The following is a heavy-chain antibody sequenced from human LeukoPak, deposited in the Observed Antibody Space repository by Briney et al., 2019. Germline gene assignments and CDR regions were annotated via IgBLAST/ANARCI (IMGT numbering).Heavy chain of an antibody. CDR2: INHSGGT. CDR3: ARGRGATIPFPPDY. CDR1: GGSFSGYY. D-gene: IGHD5-12*01. J-gene: IGHJ4*02. Sequence: SETLSLTCAVYGGSFSGYYWSWIRQPPGKGLEWIGEINHSGGTNYNPSLKSRVTISVDTSKNQFSLKLSSVTAADTAVYYCARGRGATIPFPPDYWGQGTLVTVSS. V-gene: IGHV4-34*01.